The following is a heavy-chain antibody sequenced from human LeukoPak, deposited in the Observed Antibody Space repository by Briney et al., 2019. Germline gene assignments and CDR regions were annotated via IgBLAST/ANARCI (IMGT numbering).Heavy chain of an antibody. D-gene: IGHD2-21*01. J-gene: IGHJ3*02. Sequence: GGSLRLSCAASGFTFSSYSMNWVRQAPGKGLEWVSYISSGSSTIYYADSVKGRFTISRDNAKNSLYLQMNSLRAEDTAVYYCARDGRFPYGGAFDIWGQGTMVTVSS. V-gene: IGHV3-48*01. CDR2: ISSGSSTI. CDR1: GFTFSSYS. CDR3: ARDGRFPYGGAFDI.